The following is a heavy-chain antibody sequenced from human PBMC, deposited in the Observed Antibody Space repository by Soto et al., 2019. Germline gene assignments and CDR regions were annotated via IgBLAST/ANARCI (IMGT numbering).Heavy chain of an antibody. CDR3: ATERPPYYDFWRGPRYYYCGMDV. CDR2: ISGSGGST. J-gene: IGHJ6*02. D-gene: IGHD3-3*01. V-gene: IGHV3-23*01. CDR1: GFTFSSYA. Sequence: GGSLRLSCAASGFTFSSYAMSWVRQAPGKGLEWVSAISGSGGSTYYADSVKGRFTISRDTSKNTLHLQMNSLRAEDTAVYYCATERPPYYDFWRGPRYYYCGMDVWGQGTTVTVSS.